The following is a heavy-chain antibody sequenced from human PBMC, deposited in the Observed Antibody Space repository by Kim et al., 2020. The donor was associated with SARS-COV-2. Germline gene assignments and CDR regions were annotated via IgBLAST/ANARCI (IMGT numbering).Heavy chain of an antibody. CDR3: ARGGSGSLDY. V-gene: IGHV3-74*01. Sequence: STSYADSVKDRGTISRDNAKNTLYLQMNSLRAEETAVYCCARGGSGSLDYWGQGTLVTVSS. CDR2: ST. J-gene: IGHJ4*02. D-gene: IGHD3-16*01.